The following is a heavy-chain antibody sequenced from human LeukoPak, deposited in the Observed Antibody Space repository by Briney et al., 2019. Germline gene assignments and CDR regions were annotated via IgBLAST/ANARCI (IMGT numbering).Heavy chain of an antibody. CDR3: AKAPNYDFWSGYYDYFDY. J-gene: IGHJ4*02. V-gene: IGHV3-7*03. D-gene: IGHD3-3*01. CDR2: IKQDGNEK. Sequence: GGSLRLSCAASGFTFSNYWMGWVRQAPGKGLEWVANIKQDGNEKYYVDSVKGRFTISRDNAKNSLYLQMNSLRAEDTALYYCAKAPNYDFWSGYYDYFDYWGQGTLVTVSS. CDR1: GFTFSNYW.